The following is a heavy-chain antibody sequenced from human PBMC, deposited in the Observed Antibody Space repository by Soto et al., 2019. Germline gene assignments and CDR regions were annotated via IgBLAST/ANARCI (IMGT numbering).Heavy chain of an antibody. V-gene: IGHV4-34*01. Sequence: PSETLSLTCAVYGGSFSGYYWSWIRQPPGKGLEWIGEINHSGSTNYNPSLKSRVTISVDTSKNQFSLKLSSVTAADTAVYYCASLYRIAAPGNWFVSRGQGILVNVFS. J-gene: IGHJ5*01. CDR3: ASLYRIAAPGNWFVS. CDR1: GGSFSGYY. CDR2: INHSGST. D-gene: IGHD6-13*01.